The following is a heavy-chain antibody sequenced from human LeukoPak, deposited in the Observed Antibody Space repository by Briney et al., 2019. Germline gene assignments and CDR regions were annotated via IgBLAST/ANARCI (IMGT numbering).Heavy chain of an antibody. CDR2: IYSTGNT. J-gene: IGHJ4*02. CDR3: ATSVEMATIIRPGGDY. V-gene: IGHV4-39*01. CDR1: GGSISSSSNY. D-gene: IGHD5-24*01. Sequence: TSETLSLTCTVSGGSISSSSNYWGWIRQPPGKGLEWIGTIYSTGNTYYNPSLKSRLTTSVDTSKNQFSLKLSSVTAADTAVYYCATSVEMATIIRPGGDYWGQGTLVTVSS.